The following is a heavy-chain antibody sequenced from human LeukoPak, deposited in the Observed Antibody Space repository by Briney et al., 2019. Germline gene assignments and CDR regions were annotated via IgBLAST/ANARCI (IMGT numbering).Heavy chain of an antibody. CDR3: ARRRCSSTSCSDY. CDR1: GGSFSGFY. V-gene: IGHV4-39*01. J-gene: IGHJ4*02. CDR2: IYYSGST. Sequence: SETLSLTCGVHGGSFSGFYWGWIRQPPGKGLEWIGSIYYSGSTYYNPSLKSRVTISVDTSKNQFSLKLSSVTAADTAVYYCARRRCSSTSCSDYWGQGTLVTVSS. D-gene: IGHD2-2*01.